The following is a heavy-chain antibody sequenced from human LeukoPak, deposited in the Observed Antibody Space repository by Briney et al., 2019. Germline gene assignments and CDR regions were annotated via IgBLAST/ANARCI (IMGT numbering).Heavy chain of an antibody. J-gene: IGHJ4*02. CDR2: ISGSGGST. CDR1: GFTFSSYA. D-gene: IGHD3-22*01. CDR3: AKPYYYDSSGLRTLDN. V-gene: IGHV3-23*01. Sequence: GGSLRLSCAASGFTFSSYAMSWVRQAPGKELEWVSSISGSGGSTYYADSVKGRFTISRDNSKNTLYLQMNSLRAEDTAVYYCAKPYYYDSSGLRTLDNWGQGTLVTVSS.